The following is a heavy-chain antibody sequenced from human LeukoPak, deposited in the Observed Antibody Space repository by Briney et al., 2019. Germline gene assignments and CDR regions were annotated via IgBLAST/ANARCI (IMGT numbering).Heavy chain of an antibody. CDR3: ARGRGYSGYTFDY. J-gene: IGHJ4*02. V-gene: IGHV4-59*01. D-gene: IGHD5-12*01. CDR2: IYYGGTT. CDR1: GGSISAYY. Sequence: SETLSLTCSVSGGSISAYYWSWIRQSPGKGLEWIGYIYYGGTTNYNPSLKSRVTISVDTSKNQFSLRLSSVTAADTAVYYCARGRGYSGYTFDYWGQGTLVTVSS.